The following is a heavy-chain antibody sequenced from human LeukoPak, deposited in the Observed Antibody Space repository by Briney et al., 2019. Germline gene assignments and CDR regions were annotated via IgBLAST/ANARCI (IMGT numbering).Heavy chain of an antibody. CDR2: ISAYNGNT. Sequence: ASVKVSCKASGYTFTSYGISWVRQAPGQGLEWMGWISAYNGNTSYAQKLQGRVTMTTDTSTSTAYMELRSLRSDDTAVYYCARDKGILLWFGELSNFDYWGQGTLVTVSS. CDR1: GYTFTSYG. J-gene: IGHJ4*02. D-gene: IGHD3-10*01. CDR3: ARDKGILLWFGELSNFDY. V-gene: IGHV1-18*04.